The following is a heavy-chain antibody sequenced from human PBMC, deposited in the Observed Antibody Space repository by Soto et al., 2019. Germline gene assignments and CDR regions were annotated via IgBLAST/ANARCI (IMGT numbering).Heavy chain of an antibody. CDR1: GFTFSSYS. V-gene: IGHV3-21*01. D-gene: IGHD3-3*01. Sequence: GGSLRLSCAASGFTFSSYSMNWVRQAPGKGLEWVSSISSSSSYIYYADSVKGRFTISRDNAKNSLYLQMNSLRAEDTAVYYCARELRSGPFDYWGKGTLVTVSS. J-gene: IGHJ4*02. CDR3: ARELRSGPFDY. CDR2: ISSSSSYI.